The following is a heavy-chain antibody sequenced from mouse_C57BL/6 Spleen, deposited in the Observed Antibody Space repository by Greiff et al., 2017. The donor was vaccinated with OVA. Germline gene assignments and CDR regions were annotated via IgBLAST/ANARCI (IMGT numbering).Heavy chain of an antibody. Sequence: VQLQESGAELVRPGASVTLSCKASGYTFTDYEMHWVKQTPVHGLEWIGAIDPETGGTAYTQKFKGKAILTADKSSSTAYMELRSLTSEDSAVYYCTRRRDYDYDWYFDVWGTGTTVTVSS. D-gene: IGHD2-4*01. CDR3: TRRRDYDYDWYFDV. J-gene: IGHJ1*03. CDR1: GYTFTDYE. V-gene: IGHV1-15*01. CDR2: IDPETGGT.